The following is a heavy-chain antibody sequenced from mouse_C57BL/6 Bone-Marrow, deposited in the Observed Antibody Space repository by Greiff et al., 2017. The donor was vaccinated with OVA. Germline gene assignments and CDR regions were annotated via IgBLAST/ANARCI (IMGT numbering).Heavy chain of an antibody. V-gene: IGHV14-4*01. Sequence: VQLKESGAELVRPGASVKLSCTASGFNIKDDYMHWVKQRPEQGLEWIGWIDPENGDTEYASKFQGKATITADTSSNTAYLPLSSLTSEDTAVYYCTSGYHLDYWGQGTTLTVSS. CDR2: IDPENGDT. CDR1: GFNIKDDY. D-gene: IGHD2-2*01. J-gene: IGHJ2*01. CDR3: TSGYHLDY.